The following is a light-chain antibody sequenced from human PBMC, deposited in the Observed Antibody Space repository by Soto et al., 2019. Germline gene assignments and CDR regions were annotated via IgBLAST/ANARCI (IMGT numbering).Light chain of an antibody. CDR3: QQYNNWPLT. V-gene: IGKV3-15*01. CDR2: GAS. Sequence: IVMTQSPGTLSVSPEEGATLSCRASQTVSNNLAWYQQKPGQTPRLLIYGASTRATGVPARFSGSGSGTEFTLTISSLQSEDFAVYYCQQYNNWPLTFGGGTKVDIK. CDR1: QTVSNN. J-gene: IGKJ4*01.